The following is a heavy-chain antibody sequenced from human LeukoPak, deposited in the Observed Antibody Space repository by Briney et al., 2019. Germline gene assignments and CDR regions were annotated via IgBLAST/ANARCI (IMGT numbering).Heavy chain of an antibody. CDR1: GGSISSYY. D-gene: IGHD3-3*01. Sequence: PSETLCLTCTVSGGSISSYYWSWIRQPAGKGLEWIGRIYTSGSTNYNPSLKSRVTMSVDTSKNQFSLKLSSVTAADTAVYYCARESLEYYDFWSGHWVFDPWGQGTLVTVSS. CDR2: IYTSGST. CDR3: ARESLEYYDFWSGHWVFDP. V-gene: IGHV4-4*07. J-gene: IGHJ5*02.